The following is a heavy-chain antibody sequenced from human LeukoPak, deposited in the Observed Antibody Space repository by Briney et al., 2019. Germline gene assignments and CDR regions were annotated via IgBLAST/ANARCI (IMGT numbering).Heavy chain of an antibody. CDR2: IYNSGNT. Sequence: SETLSLTCTVSGGSISSYYWSWIRQPPGKGLEWIGDIYNSGNTNYNPSLKSRVTISIDTSKNQFSLKLSSVTAADTAVYYCARGGGSSSSGFDYWGQGTLVTVSS. CDR3: ARGGGSSSSGFDY. V-gene: IGHV4-59*01. J-gene: IGHJ4*02. D-gene: IGHD6-6*01. CDR1: GGSISSYY.